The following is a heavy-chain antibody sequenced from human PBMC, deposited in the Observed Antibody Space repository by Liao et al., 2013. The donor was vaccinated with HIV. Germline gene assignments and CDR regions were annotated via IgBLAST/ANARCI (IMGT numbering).Heavy chain of an antibody. J-gene: IGHJ5*02. V-gene: IGHV4-59*01. CDR3: ARTDQYYDFWNGYENWFDP. CDR2: ISHSGFT. D-gene: IGHD3-3*01. CDR1: GSSLSSDF. Sequence: QVLLQASGPGLVKPSETLSLTCTVSGSSLSSDFWGWIRQPPGKGLEWIGHISHSGFTNNNPSLESRVTISIDPSSNEFSLDLSSVTAADTAVYYCARTDQYYDFWNGYENWFDPWGQGTLVTVSS.